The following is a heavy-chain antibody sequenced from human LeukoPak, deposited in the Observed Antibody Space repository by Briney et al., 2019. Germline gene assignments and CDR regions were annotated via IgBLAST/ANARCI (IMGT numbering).Heavy chain of an antibody. CDR3: ARDDCSGGGCYAAWDLDV. V-gene: IGHV4-39*07. D-gene: IGHD2-15*01. CDR1: GGSISSSSYY. CDR2: IFHCGST. Sequence: SETLSLTCTVSGGSISSSSYYWGWIRQPPGKGLEWIGRIFHCGSTNYNPSLTSRVTISVDSSRNQFSLTLNSVTAADTAVYYCARDDCSGGGCYAAWDLDVWGRGSLVTVSS. J-gene: IGHJ2*01.